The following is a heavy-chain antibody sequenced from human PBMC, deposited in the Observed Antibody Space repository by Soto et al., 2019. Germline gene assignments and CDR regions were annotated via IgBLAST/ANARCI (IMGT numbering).Heavy chain of an antibody. Sequence: EVQLVESGGGLVQPGGSLRLSCAASGLIFSDYHMDWVRQAPGKGLEWVGRIRRKANSYTTEYAASVKGRFTISRDDSKKSLYLQMNSLKSEDTAVYYCAMLGGWSGGSSGMDVWGKGTTVTVSS. J-gene: IGHJ6*04. CDR1: GLIFSDYH. CDR2: IRRKANSYTT. V-gene: IGHV3-72*01. D-gene: IGHD6-19*01. CDR3: AMLGGWSGGSSGMDV.